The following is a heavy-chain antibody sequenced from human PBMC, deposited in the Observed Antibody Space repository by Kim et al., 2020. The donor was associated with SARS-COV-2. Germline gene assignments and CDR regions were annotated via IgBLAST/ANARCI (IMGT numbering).Heavy chain of an antibody. Sequence: SETLSLTCTVSGGSISSYYWSWIRQPPGKGLEWIGYIYYSGSTNYNPSLKSRVTISVDTSKNQFSLKLNSVTAADTDVYYCARAGMYYDILTGYQENRNDAFDLWGQGTMVTVSS. CDR3: ARAGMYYDILTGYQENRNDAFDL. D-gene: IGHD3-9*01. V-gene: IGHV4-59*01. J-gene: IGHJ3*01. CDR1: GGSISSYY. CDR2: IYYSGST.